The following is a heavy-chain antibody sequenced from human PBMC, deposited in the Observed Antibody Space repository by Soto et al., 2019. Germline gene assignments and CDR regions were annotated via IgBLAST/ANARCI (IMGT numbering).Heavy chain of an antibody. CDR1: GYTFTSYG. D-gene: IGHD2-8*02. V-gene: IGHV1-3*01. CDR2: INAANGDT. Sequence: ASVKVSCKASGYTFTSYGIHWVRQAPGQRLEWMVWINAANGDTKYSPKFHVRVTITRDTSASTAYMDLSSLRSEDTAVYYCVRRHVSATGINWFDPWGQVTLVTVSS. J-gene: IGHJ5*02. CDR3: VRRHVSATGINWFDP.